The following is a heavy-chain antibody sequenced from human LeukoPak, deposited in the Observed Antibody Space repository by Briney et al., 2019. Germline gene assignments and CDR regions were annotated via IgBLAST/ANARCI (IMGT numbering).Heavy chain of an antibody. D-gene: IGHD6-19*01. Sequence: PSETLSLTCNVSGASISRYYWSWLRQPAGKRLEWIGHIYTSGSTNYNPSLKSRVTMSVDTSKNQFSLKLSSVTAADTAVYYCARDQDSSGWLDDPFDLWGQGTMVTVSS. CDR3: ARDQDSSGWLDDPFDL. CDR1: GASISRYY. J-gene: IGHJ3*01. CDR2: IYTSGST. V-gene: IGHV4-4*07.